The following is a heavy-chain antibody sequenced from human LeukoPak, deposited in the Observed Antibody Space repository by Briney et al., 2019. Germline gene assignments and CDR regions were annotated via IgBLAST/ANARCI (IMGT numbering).Heavy chain of an antibody. J-gene: IGHJ3*01. V-gene: IGHV3-7*01. Sequence: PGGSLRLSCAASGFTFSSYWMSWVRQAPGKGLECVANIKEDGSEEYYVDSVKGRLSISRDNAKNSLYLQMNSLRAEDTAVYYCARDWLAGNPYHAFDLWDKGTMVTVSS. CDR3: ARDWLAGNPYHAFDL. D-gene: IGHD3-22*01. CDR1: GFTFSSYW. CDR2: IKEDGSEE.